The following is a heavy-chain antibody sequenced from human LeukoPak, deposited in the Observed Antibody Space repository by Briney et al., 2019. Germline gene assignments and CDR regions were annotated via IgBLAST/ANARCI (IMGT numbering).Heavy chain of an antibody. V-gene: IGHV1-46*01. Sequence: HWASVKVSCKAPGNTFTRYYIHWVRQAPGQGLEWMGIINPTGGSTIYAQKFQGRVTMTTDPSTSSVFMELSSLRIEDTAVYYCARAKRPSIAVFDYWGQGTLVTVSS. J-gene: IGHJ4*02. CDR3: ARAKRPSIAVFDY. D-gene: IGHD6-6*01. CDR1: GNTFTRYY. CDR2: INPTGGST.